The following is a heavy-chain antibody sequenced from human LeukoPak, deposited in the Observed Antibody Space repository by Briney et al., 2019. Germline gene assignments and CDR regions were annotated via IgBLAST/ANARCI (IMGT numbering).Heavy chain of an antibody. CDR2: ISSSGNTI. V-gene: IGHV3-48*03. Sequence: GGSLRLSCAASGFTFSSYEMNWVRQAPGKGLEWVSYISSSGNTIYYADSVKGRFTIFRDNSKNTLYLQMNSLRAEDTAVYYCARAPGDSVNYWGQGTLVTVSS. CDR1: GFTFSSYE. D-gene: IGHD3-10*01. CDR3: ARAPGDSVNY. J-gene: IGHJ4*02.